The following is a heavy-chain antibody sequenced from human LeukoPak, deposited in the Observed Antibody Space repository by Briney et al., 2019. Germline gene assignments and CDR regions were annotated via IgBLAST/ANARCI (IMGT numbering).Heavy chain of an antibody. CDR3: ARQKSGDYVWGSYRSYNWFDP. D-gene: IGHD3-16*02. V-gene: IGHV4-4*02. CDR1: GGSISSSNW. J-gene: IGHJ5*02. CDR2: IYHSGST. Sequence: SGTLSLTCAVSGGSISSSNWWSWVRQPPGKGLEWIGEIYHSGSTSYNPSLKSRVTISVDKSKNQFSLKLSSVTAADTAVYYCARQKSGDYVWGSYRSYNWFDPWGQGTLVTVSS.